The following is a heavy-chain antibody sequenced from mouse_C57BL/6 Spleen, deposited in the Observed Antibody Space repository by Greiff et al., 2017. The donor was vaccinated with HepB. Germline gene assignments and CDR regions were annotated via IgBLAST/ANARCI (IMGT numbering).Heavy chain of an antibody. J-gene: IGHJ3*01. CDR1: GYTFTSYW. CDR2: IDPSDSYT. V-gene: IGHV1-50*01. D-gene: IGHD2-3*01. CDR3: ARRVDGYSFAY. Sequence: VQLQQPGAELVKPGASVKLSCKASGYTFTSYWMQWVKQRPGQGLEWIGEIDPSDSYTYYNQKFKGKATLTVDTSSSTAYMQLSSLTSEDSAVYYCARRVDGYSFAYWGQGTLVTVSA.